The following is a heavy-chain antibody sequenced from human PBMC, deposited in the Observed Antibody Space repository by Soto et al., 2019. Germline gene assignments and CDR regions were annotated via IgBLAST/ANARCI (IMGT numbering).Heavy chain of an antibody. CDR3: ARVVTVVKSFHYWYFDL. CDR1: GATFSSYA. J-gene: IGHJ2*01. V-gene: IGHV1-69*12. Sequence: QVQLVQSGAEVKKPGSSVKVSCKASGATFSSYAISWVRQAPGQGLEWMGGIIPIFGTTNYAKKFQGRVTITADESTSTAYMELSSLRSEYTAVYYCARVVTVVKSFHYWYFDLWGRGTLVTVSS. D-gene: IGHD2-15*01. CDR2: IIPIFGTT.